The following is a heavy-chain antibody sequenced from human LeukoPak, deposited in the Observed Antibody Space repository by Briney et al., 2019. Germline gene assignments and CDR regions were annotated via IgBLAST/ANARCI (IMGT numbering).Heavy chain of an antibody. CDR1: GGSISSGDYP. V-gene: IGHV4-30-2*01. J-gene: IGHJ4*02. D-gene: IGHD6-13*01. Sequence: SETLSLTCAVSGGSISSGDYPWSWIRQPPGKGLEWIGYIFHTGHTSYNPSLKSRVTISVDMSKNQLSLKLSSVTAADTAVYYCAIWGNIAAAGLGNYWGQGTLVTVSS. CDR3: AIWGNIAAAGLGNY. CDR2: IFHTGHT.